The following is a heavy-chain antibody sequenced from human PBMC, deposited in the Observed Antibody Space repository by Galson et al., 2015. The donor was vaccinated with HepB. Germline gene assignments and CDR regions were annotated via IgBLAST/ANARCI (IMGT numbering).Heavy chain of an antibody. CDR1: GFTVSSNY. J-gene: IGHJ4*02. CDR3: ARVLGYRGYYFDY. Sequence: SLRLSCAASGFTVSSNYMSWVRQAPGKGLEWVSVIYSGGSTYYADSVKGRFTISRDNSKNTLYLQMNSLRAEDTAVYYCARVLGYRGYYFDYWGQGTLVTVSS. D-gene: IGHD3-3*02. V-gene: IGHV3-53*01. CDR2: IYSGGST.